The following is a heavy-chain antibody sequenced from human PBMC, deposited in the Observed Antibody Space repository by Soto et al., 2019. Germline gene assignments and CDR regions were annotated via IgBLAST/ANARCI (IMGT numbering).Heavy chain of an antibody. Sequence: QVQLVESGGGVVQPGRSLRLSCAASGFTFSSYAMHWVRQAPGKGLEWVAVISYDGSNKYYADSVKGRFTISRDNSKNTLYLKMNSLRAEDTAVYYCARYLSHVFSVHRGWFDPWGQGTLVTVSS. J-gene: IGHJ5*02. V-gene: IGHV3-30-3*01. CDR3: ARYLSHVFSVHRGWFDP. CDR1: GFTFSSYA. D-gene: IGHD3-10*01. CDR2: ISYDGSNK.